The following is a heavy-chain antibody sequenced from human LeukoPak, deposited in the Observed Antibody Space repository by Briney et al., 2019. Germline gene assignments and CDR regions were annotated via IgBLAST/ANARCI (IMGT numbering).Heavy chain of an antibody. CDR2: IYYSGST. Sequence: SETLSLTCTVSGGSISSYYWSWIRQPPGKGLEWIGYIYYSGSTNYNPSLKSRVTISVDMSKNQFSLKLSSVTAADTAVYYCASSYGSGSYPGNYYYYYMDVWGKGTTVTISS. D-gene: IGHD3-10*01. CDR1: GGSISSYY. V-gene: IGHV4-59*01. J-gene: IGHJ6*03. CDR3: ASSYGSGSYPGNYYYYYMDV.